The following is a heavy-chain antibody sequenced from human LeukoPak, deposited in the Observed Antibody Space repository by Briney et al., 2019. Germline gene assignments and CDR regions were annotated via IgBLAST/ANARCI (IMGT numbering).Heavy chain of an antibody. CDR2: MNPNSGNT. Sequence: ASVKVSCKASGYTFTSYDINWVRQATGQGLEWMGWMNPNSGNTGYAQKFQGRVTMTRNTSISTAYMELSSLRAEDTAVYYCAKGVSYDSSGYYSFDYWGQGTLVTVSS. J-gene: IGHJ4*02. V-gene: IGHV1-8*01. CDR1: GYTFTSYD. CDR3: AKGVSYDSSGYYSFDY. D-gene: IGHD3-22*01.